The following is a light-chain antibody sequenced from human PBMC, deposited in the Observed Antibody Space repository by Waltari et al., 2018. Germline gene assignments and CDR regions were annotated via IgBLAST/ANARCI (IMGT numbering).Light chain of an antibody. CDR2: NNY. CDR1: SSDIGSNT. CDR3: ETWDDSLKGFV. Sequence: QSVLTQPPSASGTPGQRVTISCSGRSSDIGSNTVNRYQHLPGTAPRLLISNNYYRPSGVPDRFSGSKSGTSASLAISGLQSEDEAVFYCETWDDSLKGFVFGSGTKVTVL. V-gene: IGLV1-44*01. J-gene: IGLJ1*01.